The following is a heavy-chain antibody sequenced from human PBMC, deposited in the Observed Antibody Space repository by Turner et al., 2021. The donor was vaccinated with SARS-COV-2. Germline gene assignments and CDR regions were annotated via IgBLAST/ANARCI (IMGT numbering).Heavy chain of an antibody. CDR1: GGSFSGYY. Sequence: QVQLQQWGAGLLKPSDTLSLTCAVYGGSFSGYYWTWIRQPPEKGLEWIGEIHPSGTTYHNPSLKGRVTMSVDTSKNQFYLKVSSVTAADTAVYYCAKGDDSRKSGLLWGQGTLVTVSS. CDR2: IHPSGTT. CDR3: AKGDDSRKSGLL. D-gene: IGHD2-15*01. V-gene: IGHV4-34*02. J-gene: IGHJ4*02.